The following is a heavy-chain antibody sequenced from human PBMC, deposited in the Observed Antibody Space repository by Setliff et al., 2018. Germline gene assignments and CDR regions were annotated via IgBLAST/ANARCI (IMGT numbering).Heavy chain of an antibody. CDR2: IIPILGIA. D-gene: IGHD4-17*01. Sequence: GASVKVSCKASGGTFSSYAISWVRQAPGQGLEWMGGIIPILGIANYVQKFQGRVTITADKSTSTAYMELSSLRSEDTAVYYCARGKDYGDYGRWGQGTLVTVSS. V-gene: IGHV1-69*10. CDR3: ARGKDYGDYGR. J-gene: IGHJ4*02. CDR1: GGTFSSYA.